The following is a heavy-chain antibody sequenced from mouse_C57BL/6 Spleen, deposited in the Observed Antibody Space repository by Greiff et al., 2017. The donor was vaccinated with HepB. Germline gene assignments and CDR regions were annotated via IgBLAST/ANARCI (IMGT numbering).Heavy chain of an antibody. D-gene: IGHD3-2*02. V-gene: IGHV5-6*01. CDR3: ARHAGSGTDY. CDR1: GFTFSSYG. Sequence: EVKLVESGGDLVKPGGSLKLSCAASGFTFSSYGMSWVRQTPDKRLEWVATISSGGSYTYYPDSVKGRFTISRDNAKNTLYLQMSSLKSEDTAMYYCARHAGSGTDYWGQGTTLTVSS. CDR2: ISSGGSYT. J-gene: IGHJ2*01.